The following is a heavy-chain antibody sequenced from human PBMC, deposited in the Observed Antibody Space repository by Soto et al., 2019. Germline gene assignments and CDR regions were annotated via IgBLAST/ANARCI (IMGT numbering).Heavy chain of an antibody. CDR3: ARTSMGERRVWVVRHNWFDP. D-gene: IGHD3-16*01. V-gene: IGHV4-34*01. J-gene: IGHJ5*02. CDR2: INHSGST. CDR1: GGSFSGYY. Sequence: SETLSLTCAVYGGSFSGYYWSWIRQPPGKGLEWIGEINHSGSTNYNPSLKSRVTISVDTSKNQFSLKLSSVTAADTAVYYCARTSMGERRVWVVRHNWFDPWGQGTLVTVSS.